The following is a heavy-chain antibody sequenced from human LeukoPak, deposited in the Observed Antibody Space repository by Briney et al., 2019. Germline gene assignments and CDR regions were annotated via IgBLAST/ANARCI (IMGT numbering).Heavy chain of an antibody. Sequence: ASVKVSCKASGYTFTGYYMHWVRQAPGQGLEWMGWINPNSGGTNYAQKFQGRVTMTRDTSISTAYMELSSLRSEDTAVYYCARGAAAGTRKWFDPWGQGTLVTVSS. D-gene: IGHD6-13*01. CDR3: ARGAAAGTRKWFDP. V-gene: IGHV1-2*02. CDR1: GYTFTGYY. CDR2: INPNSGGT. J-gene: IGHJ5*02.